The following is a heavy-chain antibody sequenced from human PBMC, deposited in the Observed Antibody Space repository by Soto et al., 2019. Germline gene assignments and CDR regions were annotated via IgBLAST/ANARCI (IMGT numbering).Heavy chain of an antibody. CDR3: ARTRAKDTIFGVANY. D-gene: IGHD3-3*01. CDR2: ISSSSSYI. Sequence: GSLRLSCAASGFTFSSYSMNWVRQAPGKGLEWVSSISSSSSYIYYADSVKGRFTISRDNAKNSLYLQMNSLRAEDTAVYYCARTRAKDTIFGVANYWGQGTLVTVSS. J-gene: IGHJ4*02. CDR1: GFTFSSYS. V-gene: IGHV3-21*01.